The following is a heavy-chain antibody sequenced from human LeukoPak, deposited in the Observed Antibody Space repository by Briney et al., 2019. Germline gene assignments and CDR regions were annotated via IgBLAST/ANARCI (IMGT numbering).Heavy chain of an antibody. J-gene: IGHJ4*02. V-gene: IGHV4-39*07. CDR3: ARDRTALLFDY. CDR2: INYSGST. D-gene: IGHD2/OR15-2a*01. CDR1: GGSISSGSYY. Sequence: SETLSLTCTVSGGSISSGSYYWAWMRQPPGKGLEWIASINYSGSTYYSPSLKSRVTIPVDRSNNQFSLRLSSVTAADTAVYYCARDRTALLFDYWGQGTLVTVSS.